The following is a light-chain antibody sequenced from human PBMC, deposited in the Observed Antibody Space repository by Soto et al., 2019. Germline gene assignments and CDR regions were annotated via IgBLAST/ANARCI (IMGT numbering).Light chain of an antibody. CDR3: QQYNNWLRT. CDR2: GAS. J-gene: IGKJ1*01. CDR1: QSVSSN. V-gene: IGKV3-15*01. Sequence: DIVMTQSPATLSVSPGERATLSCRASQSVSSNLAWYQQKPGQSPRLLIYGASTRATTIPARFSGSGSGTEFTLTISSLQSEDFAVYYCQQYNNWLRTFGQGTKVDIK.